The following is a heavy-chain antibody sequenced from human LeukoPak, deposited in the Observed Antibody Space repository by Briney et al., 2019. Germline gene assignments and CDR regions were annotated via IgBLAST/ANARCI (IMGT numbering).Heavy chain of an antibody. CDR3: ARDGFIAAVDAFDI. CDR1: GFTFSSYG. V-gene: IGHV3-30*03. Sequence: PGGSLRLSCAASGFTFSSYGMHWVRQAPGKGLEWVAVISYDGSNKYYADSVKGRFTISRDNSKNTLYLQMSSLRAEDTAVYYCARDGFIAAVDAFDIWGQGTMVTVSS. J-gene: IGHJ3*02. CDR2: ISYDGSNK. D-gene: IGHD6-13*01.